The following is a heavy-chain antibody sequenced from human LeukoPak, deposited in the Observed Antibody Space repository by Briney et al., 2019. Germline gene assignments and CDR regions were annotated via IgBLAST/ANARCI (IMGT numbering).Heavy chain of an antibody. D-gene: IGHD6-19*01. J-gene: IGHJ3*02. CDR3: ARDGSSGWYAGEAFDI. CDR2: INHSGST. CDR1: GGSFSGYY. Sequence: SETLSLTCAVYGGSFSGYYWSWIRQPPGKGLEWIGEINHSGSTNYNPSLRSRVTISVDTSKNQFSLKLSSVTAADTAVYYCARDGSSGWYAGEAFDIWGQGTMVTVSS. V-gene: IGHV4-34*01.